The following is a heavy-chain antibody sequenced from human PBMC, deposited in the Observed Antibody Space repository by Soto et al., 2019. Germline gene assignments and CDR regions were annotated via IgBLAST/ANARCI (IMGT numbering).Heavy chain of an antibody. J-gene: IGHJ3*02. CDR1: GGTLTNHA. D-gene: IGHD3-16*01. CDR2: IIPTFGTV. Sequence: QVHLVQSGAELKKPGSSVKLSCKTSGGTLTNHAIIWVRQAPGQRLLWMGGIIPTFGTVNYSLKFQVRLTITEDEKTGTARMELTYLRHEDTAVYYCAAIRGEYRLGGAIDIWGQGTVVTVSA. V-gene: IGHV1-69*12. CDR3: AAIRGEYRLGGAIDI.